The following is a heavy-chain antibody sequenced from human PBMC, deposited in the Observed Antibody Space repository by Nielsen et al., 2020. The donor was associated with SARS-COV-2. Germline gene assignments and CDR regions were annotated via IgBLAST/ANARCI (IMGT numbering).Heavy chain of an antibody. J-gene: IGHJ6*02. CDR1: GFTFDDYA. CDR2: ISWNSGSI. D-gene: IGHD3-10*01. Sequence: SLKISCAASGFTFDDYAMHWVRQAPGKGLEWVSGISWNSGSIGYADSVKGRFTISRDNAKNSLYLQMNSLRAEDTALYYCAKDTRGYYGSGSYYPDGYYGMDVWGQGTTVTVSS. V-gene: IGHV3-9*01. CDR3: AKDTRGYYGSGSYYPDGYYGMDV.